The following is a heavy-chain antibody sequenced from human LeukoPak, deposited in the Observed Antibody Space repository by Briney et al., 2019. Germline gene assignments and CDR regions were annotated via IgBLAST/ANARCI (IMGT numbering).Heavy chain of an antibody. J-gene: IGHJ4*02. CDR3: LTGPFDY. Sequence: GGSLRLSCGASGLTFSYHWMHWVRQVPGKGLVWVSRIDGGGSSTSYADSVKGRFSISRDNAKSTLYLQMSSLRAEDTAVYYCLTGPFDYWGQGTLVTVSS. CDR2: IDGGGSST. V-gene: IGHV3-74*01. D-gene: IGHD2-8*02. CDR1: GLTFSYHW.